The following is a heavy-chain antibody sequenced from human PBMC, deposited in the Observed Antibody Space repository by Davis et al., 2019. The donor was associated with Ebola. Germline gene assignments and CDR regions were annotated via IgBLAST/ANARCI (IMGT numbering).Heavy chain of an antibody. J-gene: IGHJ6*02. D-gene: IGHD2-21*01. CDR2: INPNSGGT. Sequence: ASVTVSCQASGYTFPSYAINWVRQAPGQGLEWVGRINPNSGGTNYAQKFQGRVTMTRDTSIRTAYMELSRLRSDDTAVYYCASDRGGEPYYYYGMDVWGQGTTVTVSS. CDR1: GYTFPSYA. CDR3: ASDRGGEPYYYYGMDV. V-gene: IGHV1-2*06.